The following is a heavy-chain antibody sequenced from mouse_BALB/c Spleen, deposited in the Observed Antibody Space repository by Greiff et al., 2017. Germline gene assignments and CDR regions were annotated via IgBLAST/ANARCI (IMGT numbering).Heavy chain of an antibody. CDR3: ASLPMVRQAMDY. CDR1: SYTFTDYA. D-gene: IGHD2-14*01. V-gene: IGHV1-67*01. Sequence: QVQLKESGPELVRPGVSVKISCKGSSYTFTDYAMHWVKQSHAKSLEWIGVISTYYGNTNYNQKFKGKATMTVDKSSSTAYMQLSSLTSEDSAVYYCASLPMVRQAMDYWGQGTSVTVSS. CDR2: ISTYYGNT. J-gene: IGHJ4*01.